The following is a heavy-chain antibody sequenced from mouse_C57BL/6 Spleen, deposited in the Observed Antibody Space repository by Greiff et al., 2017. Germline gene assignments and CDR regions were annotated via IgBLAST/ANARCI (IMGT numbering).Heavy chain of an antibody. Sequence: VQLQQSGPELVKPGASVKISCKASGYTFTDYYMNWVKQSHGKSLEWIGDINPNNGGTSYNQKFKGKATLTVDKSSSTAYMELRSLTSEDSAVYYCALNWAWFAYWGQGTLVTVSA. V-gene: IGHV1-26*01. CDR3: ALNWAWFAY. J-gene: IGHJ3*01. D-gene: IGHD4-1*01. CDR2: INPNNGGT. CDR1: GYTFTDYY.